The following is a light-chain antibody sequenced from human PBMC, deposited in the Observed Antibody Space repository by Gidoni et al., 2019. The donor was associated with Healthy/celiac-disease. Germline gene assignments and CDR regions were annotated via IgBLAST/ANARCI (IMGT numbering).Light chain of an antibody. CDR1: SPNIGSNT. Sequence: QSVLTQPPSASGTPGQRVTIACSGSSPNIGSNTVNLYQQRPGTATILLIYSNNQRPSGVPDRFSGSKSGTSASLAISGLQSEDEADYYCAAWDDSLNGVVFGGGTKLTVL. CDR3: AAWDDSLNGVV. V-gene: IGLV1-44*01. J-gene: IGLJ2*01. CDR2: SNN.